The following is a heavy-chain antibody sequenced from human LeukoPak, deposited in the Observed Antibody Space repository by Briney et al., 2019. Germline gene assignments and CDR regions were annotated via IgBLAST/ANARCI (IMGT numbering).Heavy chain of an antibody. CDR3: ARGRMVRGYTSFDY. CDR1: GDTPTPFY. V-gene: IGHV1-2*04. Sequence: ALVKVSCKASGDTPTPFYLHWVRQTPGQDLEWMCWINPNSVGTNYVQKFQSWVTMTSDKSSSTADMDLNRLRSDDAAVYYCARGRMVRGYTSFDYWGQGTLVTVSS. D-gene: IGHD3-10*01. J-gene: IGHJ4*02. CDR2: INPNSVGT.